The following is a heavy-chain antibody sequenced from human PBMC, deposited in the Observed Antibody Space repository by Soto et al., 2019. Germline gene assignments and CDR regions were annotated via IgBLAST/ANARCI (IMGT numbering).Heavy chain of an antibody. V-gene: IGHV3-11*01. CDR2: ISSSGSTI. J-gene: IGHJ6*02. D-gene: IGHD3-10*01. CDR3: ARDQIWFGELSYYYYGMDV. Sequence: QVQLVESGGGLVKPGGSLRLSCAASGFTFSDYYMSWIRQAPGKGLEWVSYISSSGSTIYYEDSVKDRFTISRDNAKNSLYLQKNSLRAEDTAVYYCARDQIWFGELSYYYYGMDVWGQGTTVTVSS. CDR1: GFTFSDYY.